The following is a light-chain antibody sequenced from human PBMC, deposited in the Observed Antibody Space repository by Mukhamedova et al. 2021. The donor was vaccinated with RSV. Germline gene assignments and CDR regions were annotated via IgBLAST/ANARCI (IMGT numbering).Light chain of an antibody. J-gene: IGKJ5*01. V-gene: IGKV3D-20*01. Sequence: GERATLSCGASQRLSSIYLAWYQVKPGLAPRILIYDASSRAAGVPDRFSASGSGTDFTLTISRLEPEDFAVYYCQQYGTSPITFG. CDR1: QRLSSIY. CDR3: QQYGTSPIT. CDR2: DAS.